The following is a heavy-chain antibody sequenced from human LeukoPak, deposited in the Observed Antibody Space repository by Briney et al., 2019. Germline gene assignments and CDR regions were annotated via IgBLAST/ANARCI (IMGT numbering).Heavy chain of an antibody. CDR3: PRATGGISNY. CDR1: GDSVSSNSVS. Sequence: SQTLSLTCAISGDSVSSNSVSWNWIRQSPSRGLEWLGRTYYRSKWFNEYAVSVRSRITINPDTTKNQFSLQLNSVTPGDAVVYYGPRATGGISNYWGQGTLLTVSS. J-gene: IGHJ4*02. D-gene: IGHD2-15*01. CDR2: TYYRSKWFN. V-gene: IGHV6-1*01.